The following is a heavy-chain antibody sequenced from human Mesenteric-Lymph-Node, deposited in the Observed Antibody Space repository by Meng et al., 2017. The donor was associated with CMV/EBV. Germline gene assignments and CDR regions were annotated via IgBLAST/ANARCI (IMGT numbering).Heavy chain of an antibody. Sequence: TVSGGSISSNSYFWAWLRQPPGRGLEWIGSISYSGSTYYNPSLKSRVTISVDTSKNQFSQRLTSVTALDTAVYYCARLLGMSGSFDYWSHGTLVTVSS. D-gene: IGHD1-20*01. J-gene: IGHJ4*01. CDR1: GGSISSNSYF. CDR3: ARLLGMSGSFDY. CDR2: ISYSGST. V-gene: IGHV4-39*01.